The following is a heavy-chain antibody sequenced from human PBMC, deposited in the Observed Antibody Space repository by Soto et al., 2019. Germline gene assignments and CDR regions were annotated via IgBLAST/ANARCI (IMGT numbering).Heavy chain of an antibody. D-gene: IGHD6-13*01. CDR3: ARPGKGLAAAGTGGGYYYYYMDV. V-gene: IGHV3-21*01. J-gene: IGHJ6*03. Sequence: GGSLRLSCAASGFTFSSYSMNWVRQAPGKGLEWVSCISSSSSYIYYADSVKGRFTISRDNAKNSLYLQMNSLRAEDTAVYYCARPGKGLAAAGTGGGYYYYYMDVWGKGTTVTVSS. CDR2: ISSSSSYI. CDR1: GFTFSSYS.